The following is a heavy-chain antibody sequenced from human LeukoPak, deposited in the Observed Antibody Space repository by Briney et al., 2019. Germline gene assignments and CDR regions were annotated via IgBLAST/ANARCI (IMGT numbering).Heavy chain of an antibody. J-gene: IGHJ4*02. D-gene: IGHD6-19*01. Sequence: SETLSLTCTVSGGSISSSSYYWGWIRQPPGKGLEWIGSIYYSGSTYYNPSLKSRVTISVDTSKNQFSLKLSSVTAADTAVYYCARVTAKPKAVGGRNHFDYWGQGTLVTVSS. CDR3: ARVTAKPKAVGGRNHFDY. CDR1: GGSISSSSYY. CDR2: IYYSGST. V-gene: IGHV4-39*01.